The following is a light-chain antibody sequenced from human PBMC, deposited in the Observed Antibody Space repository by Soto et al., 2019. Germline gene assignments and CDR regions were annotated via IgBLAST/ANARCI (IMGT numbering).Light chain of an antibody. J-gene: IGLJ1*01. CDR3: QSYDISLHNYV. V-gene: IGLV2-14*02. CDR1: SSDVGSYNL. CDR2: EGS. Sequence: QSALTQPASLSGSPGQSITISCTGTSSDVGSYNLVSWYQHHPGKAPKLMIYEGSERPSGVPDRFSGSKSGTSASLAITRLQAEDEADYYCQSYDISLHNYVFGTGTKLTVL.